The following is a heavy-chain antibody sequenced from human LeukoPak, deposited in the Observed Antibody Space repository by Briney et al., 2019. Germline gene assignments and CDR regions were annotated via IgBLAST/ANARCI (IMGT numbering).Heavy chain of an antibody. CDR3: ARLGGYSYGYPTH. D-gene: IGHD5-18*01. V-gene: IGHV4-39*01. CDR2: IYYSGST. Sequence: SETLSLTCTVSGGSISSSSYYWGWIRQPPGKGLEWIGSIYYSGSTYYNPSLKSRVTISVDTSKNQFSLKLSSVTAADTAVYYCARLGGYSYGYPTHWGQGTLVTVSS. J-gene: IGHJ4*02. CDR1: GGSISSSSYY.